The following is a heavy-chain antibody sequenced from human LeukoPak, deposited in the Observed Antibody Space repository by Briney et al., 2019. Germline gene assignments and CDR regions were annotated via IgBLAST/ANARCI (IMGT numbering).Heavy chain of an antibody. V-gene: IGHV4-4*07. CDR1: GGSISSYY. Sequence: SETLSLTCTVSGGSISSYYWSWIRQPAGKGLEWIGRIYTSGSTNYNPSLKSRVTISVDTSKNQFSLKLSSVTAADTAVYYCARFHFGVVPPAYMDVWGKGTTVTVSS. CDR2: IYTSGST. D-gene: IGHD3-3*01. J-gene: IGHJ6*03. CDR3: ARFHFGVVPPAYMDV.